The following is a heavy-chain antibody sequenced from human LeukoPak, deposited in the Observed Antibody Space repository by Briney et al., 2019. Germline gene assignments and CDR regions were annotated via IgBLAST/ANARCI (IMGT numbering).Heavy chain of an antibody. Sequence: GGSLRLSCAASGFTFSSYGMHWVRQAPGKGLEWVAVIWYDGSNKYYADSVKGRFTISRDNSKNTLYLQMNSLRAEDTAVYYCARDSCSGGFEVSPCFDYWGQGTLVTVSS. CDR3: ARDSCSGGFEVSPCFDY. CDR1: GFTFSSYG. V-gene: IGHV3-33*01. J-gene: IGHJ4*02. CDR2: IWYDGSNK. D-gene: IGHD3-16*01.